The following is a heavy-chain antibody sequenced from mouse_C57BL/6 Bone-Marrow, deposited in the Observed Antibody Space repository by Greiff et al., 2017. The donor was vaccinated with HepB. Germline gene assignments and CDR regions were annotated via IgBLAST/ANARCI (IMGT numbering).Heavy chain of an antibody. Sequence: QVQLQQSGPELVKPGASVKISCKASGYAFSSSWMNWVKQRPGKGLEWIGRIYPGDGDTNYNGKFKGKATLTADKSSSTAYMQLSSLTSEDSAVYFCARSDGYYRYWGQGTTLTVSS. CDR2: IYPGDGDT. D-gene: IGHD2-3*01. CDR1: GYAFSSSW. CDR3: ARSDGYYRY. V-gene: IGHV1-82*01. J-gene: IGHJ2*01.